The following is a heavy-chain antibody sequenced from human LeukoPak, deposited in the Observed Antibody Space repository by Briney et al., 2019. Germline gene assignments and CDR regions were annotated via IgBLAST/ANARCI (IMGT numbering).Heavy chain of an antibody. D-gene: IGHD3-22*01. CDR1: GDSVSSNSAA. Sequence: SQTLSLTCALSGDSVSSNSAAWNWIRHSPSRGLEWLGRTYYTSKSHNNYAVSVKSRITINPDTSKNQFSLQLNSVTPEDTAVYYCARARDYYDSSAKFDYYGMDVWGQGTTVTVSS. J-gene: IGHJ6*02. V-gene: IGHV6-1*01. CDR3: ARARDYYDSSAKFDYYGMDV. CDR2: TYYTSKSHN.